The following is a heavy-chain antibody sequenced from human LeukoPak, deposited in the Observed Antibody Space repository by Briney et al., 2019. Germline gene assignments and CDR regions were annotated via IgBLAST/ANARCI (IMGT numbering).Heavy chain of an antibody. Sequence: GASVKVSCKASGYTFTSYGISWVRQAPGQGLEWMGWISAYNGNTNYAQKLQGRVTMTTDTSTSTAYMELRSPRSDDTAVYYCARVWESTTGDAFDIWGQGTMVTVSS. CDR2: ISAYNGNT. CDR3: ARVWESTTGDAFDI. D-gene: IGHD4-17*01. CDR1: GYTFTSYG. J-gene: IGHJ3*02. V-gene: IGHV1-18*01.